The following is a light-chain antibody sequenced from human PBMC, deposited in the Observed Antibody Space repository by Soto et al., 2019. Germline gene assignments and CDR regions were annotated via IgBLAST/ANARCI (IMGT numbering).Light chain of an antibody. CDR2: SNN. V-gene: IGLV1-44*01. CDR1: SSNIGSNT. Sequence: QSVLTQPPSASGTPGQRVTISCSGSSSNIGSNTVNWYQQLPGTAPKLVIYSNNQRPSGVPDRFPGSKSGTSASLAISGLQSEDEADYYCVAWDDSLNGYVVFGGGTKVTAL. J-gene: IGLJ2*01. CDR3: VAWDDSLNGYVV.